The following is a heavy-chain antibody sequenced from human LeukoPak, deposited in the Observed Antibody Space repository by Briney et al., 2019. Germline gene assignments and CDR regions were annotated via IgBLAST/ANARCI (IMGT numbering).Heavy chain of an antibody. V-gene: IGHV3-21*01. CDR2: ISSSSSYI. Sequence: PGGSLRLSCAASGFTFSSHSMNWVRQAPGKGLEWVSSISSSSSYIYYADSVKGRFTISRDNAKNSLYLQMNSLRAEDTAVYYCARGESIAAPPATDDYWGQGTLVTVSS. J-gene: IGHJ4*02. D-gene: IGHD6-6*01. CDR1: GFTFSSHS. CDR3: ARGESIAAPPATDDY.